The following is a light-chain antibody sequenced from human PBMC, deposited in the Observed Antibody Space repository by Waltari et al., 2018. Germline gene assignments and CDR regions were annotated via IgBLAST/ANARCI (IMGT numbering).Light chain of an antibody. V-gene: IGLV2-8*01. CDR2: EVN. CDR3: YSYAGNNNVV. CDR1: SCYVGGYTL. Sequence: QSPLTQPPSASGSPGPSVPISCTGTSCYVGGYTLFSWYQQHPDKAPKLMIYEVNKRPSGVPDRFSGSKSGNTASLTVSGLQADDEADYYCYSYAGNNNVVFGGGTKLTVL. J-gene: IGLJ2*01.